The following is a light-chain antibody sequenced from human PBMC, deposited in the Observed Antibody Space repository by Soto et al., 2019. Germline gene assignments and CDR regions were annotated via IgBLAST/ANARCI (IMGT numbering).Light chain of an antibody. CDR3: CSYVGATTYV. J-gene: IGLJ1*01. Sequence: QSALTQPASVSGSPRQSITISCTGTSSTVGGFNVVSWYQQHPGKAPKVIIYEGIKRPSGVSNRFSGSNSGSTASLTISGLQAEDEADYYCCSYVGATTYVFGTVTKVTV. V-gene: IGLV2-23*01. CDR2: EGI. CDR1: SSTVGGFNV.